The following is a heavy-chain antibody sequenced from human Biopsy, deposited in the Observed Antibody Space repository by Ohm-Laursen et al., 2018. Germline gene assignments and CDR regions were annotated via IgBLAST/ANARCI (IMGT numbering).Heavy chain of an antibody. CDR2: VYYSGST. V-gene: IGHV4-39*01. D-gene: IGHD3-3*01. CDR1: GGSISSRNHY. CDR3: ARHSLDDFWSGAHYYFNY. J-gene: IGHJ4*02. Sequence: GTLSLTCSVSGGSISSRNHYWGWLRQPPGKGLEWIGHVYYSGSTFYNSSLESRVTVSVDTSKNQFHLRLTSMSASDTAVYYCARHSLDDFWSGAHYYFNYWGLGTLVTVSS.